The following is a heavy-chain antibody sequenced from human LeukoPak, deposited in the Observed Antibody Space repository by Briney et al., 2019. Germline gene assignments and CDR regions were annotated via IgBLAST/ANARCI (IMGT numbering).Heavy chain of an antibody. CDR3: ARHYLGSGSEDY. Sequence: ASVKVSCKASGYSFTSFGITWVRQAPGQGLEWMGWISRHNGNTDYAQRFRGGVTLTIDTSTTTADMELRNLIPDDTAVYYCARHYLGSGSEDYWGQGTLVSVSS. CDR2: ISRHNGNT. V-gene: IGHV1-18*01. J-gene: IGHJ4*02. D-gene: IGHD3-10*01. CDR1: GYSFTSFG.